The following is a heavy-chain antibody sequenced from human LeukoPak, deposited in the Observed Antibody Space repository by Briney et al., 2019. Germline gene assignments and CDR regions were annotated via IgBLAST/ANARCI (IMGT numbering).Heavy chain of an antibody. CDR3: AREVVTAIHYFDY. D-gene: IGHD2-21*02. J-gene: IGHJ4*02. V-gene: IGHV3-66*01. CDR2: IYSGGST. Sequence: GGSLRLSCAASGFTVSSNYMSWVRQAPGKGLEWVSVIYSGGSTYYADSVKGRFTISRDNSKNTLYLQMSSLRAEDTAVYYCAREVVTAIHYFDYWGQGTLVTVSS. CDR1: GFTVSSNY.